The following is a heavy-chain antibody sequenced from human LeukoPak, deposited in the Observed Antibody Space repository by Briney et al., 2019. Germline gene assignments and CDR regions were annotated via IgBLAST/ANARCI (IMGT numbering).Heavy chain of an antibody. CDR3: ARDQSTTYTPTALDY. Sequence: GRSLRLSCAASGFTFSTYGMQWVRQAPGKGLEWVSITSYDGSSKFYADSVQGRFTISRDNAKNSLYLQMNSLRAEDTAVYYCARDQSTTYTPTALDYWGQGTLVTVSS. D-gene: IGHD2-15*01. CDR2: TSYDGSSK. J-gene: IGHJ4*02. V-gene: IGHV3-30*03. CDR1: GFTFSTYG.